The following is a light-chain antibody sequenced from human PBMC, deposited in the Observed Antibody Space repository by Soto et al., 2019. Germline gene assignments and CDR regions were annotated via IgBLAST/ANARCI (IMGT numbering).Light chain of an antibody. J-gene: IGKJ4*01. CDR2: CAS. V-gene: IGKV3-15*01. CDR3: QQYKNGPPLT. CDR1: QSVSSN. Sequence: EIVMTQSPATLSVSPGERATLSCRASQSVSSNFAWYQQKPGQAPRLLIYCASTRATGIPARFSRRGSGTLFTLTISSPQSEDFADLYLQQYKNGPPLTFCGGTKVEIK.